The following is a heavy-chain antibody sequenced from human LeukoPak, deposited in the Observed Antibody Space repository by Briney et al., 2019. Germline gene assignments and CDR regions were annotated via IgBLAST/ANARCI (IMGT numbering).Heavy chain of an antibody. D-gene: IGHD6-13*01. J-gene: IGHJ4*02. CDR1: GFTFSTYS. V-gene: IGHV3-48*01. CDR2: ISSSGSTI. Sequence: GSLRLSCAASGFTFSTYSMNWVRQAPGEGLEWVSYISSSGSTIYYADSVKGRFTISRDNAKNSLYLQMNSLRAEDTAVYYCARDPLSSSSFDLWGQGTLVTVSS. CDR3: ARDPLSSSSFDL.